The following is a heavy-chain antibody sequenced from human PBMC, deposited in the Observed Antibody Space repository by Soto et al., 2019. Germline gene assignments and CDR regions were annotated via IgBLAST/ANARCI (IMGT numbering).Heavy chain of an antibody. CDR3: ARVVMTTVPASYYYGMDV. CDR1: EGTFSSYA. V-gene: IGHV1-69*18. J-gene: IGHJ6*02. CDR2: IIPFIGTA. Sequence: QVQLVQSGAEVKKPGSSVTVSCKASEGTFSSYAISWVRQAPGQGLEWMGRIIPFIGTANYAQKFQGRVTITADESTSTAYMELTSLRSEDTAVYYRARVVMTTVPASYYYGMDVWGQVTTVTVSS. D-gene: IGHD4-4*01.